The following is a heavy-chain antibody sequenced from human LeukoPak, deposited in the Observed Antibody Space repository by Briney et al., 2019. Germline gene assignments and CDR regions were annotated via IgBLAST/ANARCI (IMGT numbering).Heavy chain of an antibody. V-gene: IGHV1-69*05. CDR2: IIPIFGPA. Sequence: SVKVSCKASGDTFSSYAFSWVRQAPGHGLEWMGGIIPIFGPANYAQKLQGRVTMTTDKSTSTAYMELRSLRSDDTAVYYCARGVVVTLHCNWFDPWGQGTLVTVSS. CDR1: GDTFSSYA. D-gene: IGHD2-21*01. J-gene: IGHJ5*02. CDR3: ARGVVVTLHCNWFDP.